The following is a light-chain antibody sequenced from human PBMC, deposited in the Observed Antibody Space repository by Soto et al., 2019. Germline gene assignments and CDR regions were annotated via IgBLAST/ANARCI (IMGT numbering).Light chain of an antibody. V-gene: IGKV3-20*01. CDR1: QSVSSSY. J-gene: IGKJ2*01. Sequence: EIVLTQSPGTLSLSPGERATLSCRASQSVSSSYLAWYQQKPGQAPRLLIYGASSRATGIPDRFSGSGSGTDFTLTISTLQSVDFATYYCQHSYSAPYTFGQGTKLEIK. CDR3: QHSYSAPYT. CDR2: GAS.